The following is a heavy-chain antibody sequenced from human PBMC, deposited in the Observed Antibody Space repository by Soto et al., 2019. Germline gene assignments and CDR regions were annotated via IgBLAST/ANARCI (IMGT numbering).Heavy chain of an antibody. Sequence: PSETLSLTCTVSGGSISSSSYYWGWIRQPPGKGLEWIGSIYYSGSTYYNPSLKSRVTISVDTSKNQFSLKLSSVTAADTAVYYCARHVRLFEQQLVGWFDPWGQGALVTVSS. CDR3: ARHVRLFEQQLVGWFDP. V-gene: IGHV4-39*01. CDR2: IYYSGST. J-gene: IGHJ5*02. D-gene: IGHD6-13*01. CDR1: GGSISSSSYY.